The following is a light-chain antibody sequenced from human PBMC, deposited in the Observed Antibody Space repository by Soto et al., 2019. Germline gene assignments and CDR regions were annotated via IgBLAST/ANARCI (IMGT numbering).Light chain of an antibody. J-gene: IGKJ4*01. CDR1: QSVSSTY. CDR3: QQYDNSPLA. V-gene: IGKV3-20*01. CDR2: GAS. Sequence: DIVLTQSPGTLSLSPGERATLSCRASQSVSSTYLAWYQQKSGQAPRLLIYGASNRATGIPDRFSGGGSGTDFTLTISRLEPEDFAVYYCQQYDNSPLAVGGGTKVEIK.